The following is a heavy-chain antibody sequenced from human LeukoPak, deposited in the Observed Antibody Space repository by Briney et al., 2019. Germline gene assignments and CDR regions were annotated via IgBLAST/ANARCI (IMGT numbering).Heavy chain of an antibody. CDR1: GFTFSTYG. D-gene: IGHD3-9*01. Sequence: GGSLRLSCVASGFTFSTYGMSWGRQAPGKGLEWVSAISGSGGSTYYADSLKGRFTISRDNSKNTLYLQMNSLRAEDRAVYYCAKDGGEYYDILTGYYPRLYYMDVWGKGTTVTISS. CDR3: AKDGGEYYDILTGYYPRLYYMDV. CDR2: ISGSGGST. J-gene: IGHJ6*03. V-gene: IGHV3-23*01.